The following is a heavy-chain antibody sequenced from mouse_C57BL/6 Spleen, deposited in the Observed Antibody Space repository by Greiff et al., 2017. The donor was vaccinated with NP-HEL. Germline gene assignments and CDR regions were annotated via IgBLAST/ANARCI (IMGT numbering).Heavy chain of an antibody. V-gene: IGHV1-47*01. J-gene: IGHJ1*03. Sequence: VHLVESGAELVKPGASVKMSCKASGYTFTTYPIEWMKQNHGKSLEWIGNFHPYNDDTKYNEKFKGKATLTVEKSSSTVYLELSRLTSDDSAVYYCARGLITPGYFDVWGTGTTVTVSS. CDR1: GYTFTTYP. D-gene: IGHD1-1*01. CDR3: ARGLITPGYFDV. CDR2: FHPYNDDT.